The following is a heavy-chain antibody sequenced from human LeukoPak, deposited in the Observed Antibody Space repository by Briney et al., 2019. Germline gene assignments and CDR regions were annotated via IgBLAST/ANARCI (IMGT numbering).Heavy chain of an antibody. Sequence: GGSLRLSCAASGYTFGDYGMIGVRQVRGKGLECVSGTNRRGDITVYADFVKGRFTISRDNSKNTLYLQMNSLRAEDTAVYYCAKAGYSSSRYALLNYFDYWGQGTLVTVSS. CDR2: TNRRGDIT. CDR3: AKAGYSSSRYALLNYFDY. CDR1: GYTFGDYG. D-gene: IGHD6-13*01. J-gene: IGHJ4*02. V-gene: IGHV3-20*04.